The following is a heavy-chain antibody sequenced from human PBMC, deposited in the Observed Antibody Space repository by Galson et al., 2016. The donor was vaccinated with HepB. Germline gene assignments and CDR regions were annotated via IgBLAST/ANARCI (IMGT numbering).Heavy chain of an antibody. V-gene: IGHV2-70*04. CDR1: GFSLTTSGIR. Sequence: PALVKPTPTLTLTCTFSGFSLTTSGIRVSWIRQPPGKALEWLARIDWDYAKFYSPSLQTRLTISEDTSKNQVVLTMTNMDVVDTATYYCAVTDNRSYGSGSSFDYWGQGTLVTVSS. J-gene: IGHJ4*02. D-gene: IGHD3-10*01. CDR3: AVTDNRSYGSGSSFDY. CDR2: IDWDYAK.